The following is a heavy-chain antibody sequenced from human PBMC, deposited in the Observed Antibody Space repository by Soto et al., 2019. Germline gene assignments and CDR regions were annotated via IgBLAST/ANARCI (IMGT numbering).Heavy chain of an antibody. CDR2: IYQSGVT. J-gene: IGHJ5*02. Sequence: PSENLSLTCNMSGDSYSISTYSWSWIRQPPGKALQWIGFIYQSGVTSYNPSLASRVSISLDRSNNQCSLKLKSVTAADTAVYFCAGMPYTSGLRFDPWGPGTLVTVS. D-gene: IGHD6-19*01. CDR3: AGMPYTSGLRFDP. V-gene: IGHV4-30-2*01. CDR1: GDSYSISTYS.